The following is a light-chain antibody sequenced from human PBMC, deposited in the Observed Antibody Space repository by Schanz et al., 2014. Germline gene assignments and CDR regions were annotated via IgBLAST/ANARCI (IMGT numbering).Light chain of an antibody. Sequence: EIVLTQSPATLSVSPGERATLSCRASQSVSSNLAWYQQKRGQAPRLLIYGASTRATGIPAIFSGSGSGTEFTLTISSLQPEDIATYYCQQYDNLLPLTFGGGTKVEIK. CDR2: GAS. CDR1: QSVSSN. V-gene: IGKV3-15*01. J-gene: IGKJ4*01. CDR3: QQYDNLLPLT.